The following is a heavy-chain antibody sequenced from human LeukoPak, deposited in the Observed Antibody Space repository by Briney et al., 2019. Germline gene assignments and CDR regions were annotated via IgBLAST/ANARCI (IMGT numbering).Heavy chain of an antibody. D-gene: IGHD2-15*01. CDR1: GFTFNNYS. Sequence: GGSLRLSCAASGFTFNNYSVNWVRQAPGKGLEWISYIGSSSLIIYYADSVKGRFTISRENAKNTLYLQLNSLRAEDTAVYFCARGISAVVPRAFDVWGQGTLVTVSS. J-gene: IGHJ3*01. CDR2: IGSSSLII. CDR3: ARGISAVVPRAFDV. V-gene: IGHV3-48*04.